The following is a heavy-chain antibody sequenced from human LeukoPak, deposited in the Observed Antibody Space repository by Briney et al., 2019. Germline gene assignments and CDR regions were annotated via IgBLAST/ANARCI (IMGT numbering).Heavy chain of an antibody. D-gene: IGHD1-26*01. CDR3: ERRNSGSHYFDY. CDR2: IYPGDSDT. J-gene: IGHJ4*02. V-gene: IGHV5-51*01. Sequence: GESLTISCKASGYSFTTYWIGWVRQMPGKGLEWMGIIYPGDSDTRYSPSFQGKVIISADKSISTAYLQWSSLKASDSATYYCERRNSGSHYFDYWGQGTLVTVSS. CDR1: GYSFTTYW.